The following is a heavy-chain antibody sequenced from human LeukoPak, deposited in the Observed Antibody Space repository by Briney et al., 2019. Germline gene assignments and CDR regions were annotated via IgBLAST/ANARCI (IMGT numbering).Heavy chain of an antibody. Sequence: QPGGSLRLSCSASGFIFSPYAMHWVRQAPGKGLEYVSSISSNGGSTYYADSVKDRFTISRDNSKNTVYLQMSSLRVEDTAVYYCVKDRWVDYWGQGTLVTVSS. CDR1: GFIFSPYA. J-gene: IGHJ4*02. D-gene: IGHD4-23*01. V-gene: IGHV3-64D*09. CDR3: VKDRWVDY. CDR2: ISSNGGST.